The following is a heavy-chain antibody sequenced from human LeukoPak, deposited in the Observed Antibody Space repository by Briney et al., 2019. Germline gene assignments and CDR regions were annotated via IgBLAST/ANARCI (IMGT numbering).Heavy chain of an antibody. CDR3: ARSRWIQLKSGEYFQH. Sequence: PSETLSLTCAVYGGSFSGYYWSWIRQPPGKGLEWIGEINHSGSTNYNPSLTSRVTISVDTSKNQFSLKLSSVTAADTAVYYCARSRWIQLKSGEYFQHWGQGTLVTVSS. CDR2: INHSGST. D-gene: IGHD5-18*01. J-gene: IGHJ1*01. V-gene: IGHV4-34*01. CDR1: GGSFSGYY.